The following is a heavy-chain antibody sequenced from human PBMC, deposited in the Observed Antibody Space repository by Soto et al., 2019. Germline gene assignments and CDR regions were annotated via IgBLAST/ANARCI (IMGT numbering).Heavy chain of an antibody. V-gene: IGHV4-39*01. Sequence: PSETLSLTCTVSGCSISSSSYYWGWIRQPPGKGLEWIGSIYYSGSTYYNPSLKSRVTISVDTSKNQFSLKLSSVTAADTAVYYCATHQPDGGEQQLVIRFDPWGQGTLVTVSS. D-gene: IGHD6-13*01. CDR3: ATHQPDGGEQQLVIRFDP. J-gene: IGHJ5*02. CDR1: GCSISSSSYY. CDR2: IYYSGST.